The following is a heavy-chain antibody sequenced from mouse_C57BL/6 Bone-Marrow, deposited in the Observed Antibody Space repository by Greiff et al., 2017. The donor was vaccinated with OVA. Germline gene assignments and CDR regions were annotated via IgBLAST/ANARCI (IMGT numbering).Heavy chain of an antibody. Sequence: QVQLQQPGAELVKPGASVKLSCKASGYTFTSYWMQWVKQRPGQGLEWIGEIDPSDSYTNYNQKFKGKATLTVDTSSSTAYMQLSSLTSEDSAVYYCARSLTGPYWGQGTLVTVSA. V-gene: IGHV1-50*01. J-gene: IGHJ3*01. D-gene: IGHD4-1*01. CDR2: IDPSDSYT. CDR1: GYTFTSYW. CDR3: ARSLTGPY.